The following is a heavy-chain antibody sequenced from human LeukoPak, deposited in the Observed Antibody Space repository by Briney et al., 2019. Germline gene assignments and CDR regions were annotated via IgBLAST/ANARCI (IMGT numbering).Heavy chain of an antibody. CDR3: ARVGYDSSGYSLPNASDI. CDR1: GGSISSSSYY. Sequence: SETLSLTCTVSGGSISSSSYYWGWIRQPPGKGLEWIGSIYYSGSTYYNPSLKSRVTISVDTSKNQFALKLSSVTAADTAVYYCARVGYDSSGYSLPNASDIWGQGTMVTVSS. J-gene: IGHJ3*02. D-gene: IGHD3-22*01. V-gene: IGHV4-39*06. CDR2: IYYSGST.